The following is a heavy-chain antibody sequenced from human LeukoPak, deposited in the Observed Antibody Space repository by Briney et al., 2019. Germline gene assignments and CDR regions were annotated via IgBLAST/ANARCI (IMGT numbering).Heavy chain of an antibody. Sequence: SETLSLTCTVSGGSISSSSYYWGWIRQPPGEGLEWIGSIYYSGSTYYNPSLKSRVTISVDTSKNQFSLKLSSVTAADTAVYYCAGHYGMDVWGQGTTVTVSS. CDR1: GGSISSSSYY. J-gene: IGHJ6*02. V-gene: IGHV4-39*01. CDR2: IYYSGST. CDR3: AGHYGMDV.